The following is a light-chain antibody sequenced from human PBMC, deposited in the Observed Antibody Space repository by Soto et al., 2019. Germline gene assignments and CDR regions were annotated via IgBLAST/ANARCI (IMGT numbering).Light chain of an antibody. CDR2: AAS. CDR3: QQSYSTPEYT. CDR1: QIISSY. J-gene: IGKJ2*01. Sequence: DIQMTQSPSSLSASVGDRVTITCRASQIISSYLNWYQQKPGKAPKLLNYAASSLQSGVPSRFSGSGSGTDFTLTISSLQPEDFATYYCQQSYSTPEYTFGQGTKLEIK. V-gene: IGKV1-39*01.